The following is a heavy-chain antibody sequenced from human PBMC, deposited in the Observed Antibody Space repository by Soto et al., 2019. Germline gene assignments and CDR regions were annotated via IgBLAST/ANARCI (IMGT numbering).Heavy chain of an antibody. V-gene: IGHV1-2*02. D-gene: IGHD1-1*01. CDR2: INPDTGGT. Sequence: QVKLVQSGAEVKRPGASVKVSCKASGYAFSEYYIHWVRQAPGQGLEWMGWINPDTGGTHYAQRFQGRVSMTRDTSITTAYMELSRLASDDTAVFYCATGRRVEFGFWGQGALVTVSS. CDR3: ATGRRVEFGF. J-gene: IGHJ4*02. CDR1: GYAFSEYY.